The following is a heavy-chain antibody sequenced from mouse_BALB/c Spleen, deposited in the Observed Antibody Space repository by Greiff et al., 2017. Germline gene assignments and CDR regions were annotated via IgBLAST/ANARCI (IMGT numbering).Heavy chain of an antibody. V-gene: IGHV5-4*02. J-gene: IGHJ3*01. D-gene: IGHD3-1*01. CDR1: GFTFSDYY. Sequence: EVKLQESGGGLVKPGGSLKLSCAASGFTFSDYYMYWVRQTPEKRLEWVATISDGGSYTYYPDSVKGRFTISRDNAKNNLYLQMSSLKSEDTAMYYCARQLGLAWFAYWGQGTLVTVSA. CDR2: ISDGGSYT. CDR3: ARQLGLAWFAY.